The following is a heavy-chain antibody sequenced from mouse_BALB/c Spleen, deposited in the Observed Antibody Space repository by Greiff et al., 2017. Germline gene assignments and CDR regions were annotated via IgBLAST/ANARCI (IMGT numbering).Heavy chain of an antibody. CDR1: GYTFTSYV. CDR2: INPYNDGT. D-gene: IGHD4-1*01. CDR3: ARSELGRAYYFDY. V-gene: IGHV1-14*01. Sequence: VQLKQSGPELVKPGASVKMSCKASGYTFTSYVMHWVKQKPGQGLEWIGYINPYNDGTKYNEKFKGKATLTSDKSSSTAYMELSSLTSEDSAVYYCARSELGRAYYFDYWGQGTTLTVSS. J-gene: IGHJ2*01.